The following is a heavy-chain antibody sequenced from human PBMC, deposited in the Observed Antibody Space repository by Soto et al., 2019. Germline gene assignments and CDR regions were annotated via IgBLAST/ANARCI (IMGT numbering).Heavy chain of an antibody. CDR2: ISGSGRTT. CDR1: GLTFSVHA. V-gene: IGHV3-23*01. D-gene: IGHD3-16*01. CDR3: AKDLRYWGY. Sequence: HPGGSLRLSCAASGLTFSVHAMSWVRQAPGKGLEWVSGISGSGRTTHYADSVKGRFTTSRDNSKNTLYLQMDSLRAEDTAVYYCAKDLRYWGYWGQGALVTVSS. J-gene: IGHJ4*02.